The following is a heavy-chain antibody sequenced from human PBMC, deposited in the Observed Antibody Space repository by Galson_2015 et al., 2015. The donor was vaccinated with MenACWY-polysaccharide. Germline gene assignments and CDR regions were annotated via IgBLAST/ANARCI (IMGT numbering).Heavy chain of an antibody. Sequence: QSGAEVKEPGESLKISCKGSGFTFTRYWIGWVRQMPGKGLEWMGIIYPGDSDTRYSPSFQGQVTISADKSISTAYLQWSSLKASDTAIYYCARRGAATAYWYFDLWGRGTQVIVSS. CDR2: IYPGDSDT. CDR3: ARRGAATAYWYFDL. D-gene: IGHD1-1*01. CDR1: GFTFTRYW. V-gene: IGHV5-51*03. J-gene: IGHJ2*01.